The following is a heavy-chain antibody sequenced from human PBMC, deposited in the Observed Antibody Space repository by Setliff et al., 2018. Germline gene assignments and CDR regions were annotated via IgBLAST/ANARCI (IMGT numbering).Heavy chain of an antibody. V-gene: IGHV1-69*13. CDR2: IMPKFGTP. CDR1: GGTFSNYC. D-gene: IGHD5-18*01. Sequence: GASVKVSCKASGGTFSNYCISWVRQAPGQGLGWMGGIMPKFGTPNRSQKFQGRVTITADESTSTAYMELSGLTSEDTAVYYCASHFLTVMKYYYYMDVWGKGTTVTVSS. J-gene: IGHJ6*03. CDR3: ASHFLTVMKYYYYMDV.